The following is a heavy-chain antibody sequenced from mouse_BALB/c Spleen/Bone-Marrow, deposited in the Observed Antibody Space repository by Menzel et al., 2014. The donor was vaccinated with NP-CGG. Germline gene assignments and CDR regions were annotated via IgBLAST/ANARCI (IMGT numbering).Heavy chain of an antibody. CDR1: GFDFSRYW. CDR3: AKLGYYGWFAY. V-gene: IGHV4-1*02. D-gene: IGHD2-3*01. Sequence: EVQRVESGGGLVQPGGSLKLSCAASGFDFSRYWMSWVRQAPGKGLQWIGEINPESSTINYSPSLKDKFIISRDNAKNTLYLQMSKVKSEDAALYCCAKLGYYGWFAYWGQGTLVTVSA. J-gene: IGHJ3*01. CDR2: INPESSTI.